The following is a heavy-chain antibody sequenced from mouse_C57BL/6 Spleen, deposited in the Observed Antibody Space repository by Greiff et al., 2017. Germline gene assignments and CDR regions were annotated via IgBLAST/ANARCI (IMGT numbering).Heavy chain of an antibody. J-gene: IGHJ2*01. V-gene: IGHV1-64*01. CDR1: GYTFTSYW. CDR2: IHPNSGST. Sequence: QVQLQQPGAELVKPGASVKLSCKASGYTFTSYWMHWVKQRPGQGLEWIGMIHPNSGSTNYNEKFKSKATLTVDKSSSTAYIQLSSLTSEDSAVYFCARGGTTVVGVDGWGQGTTLTVSS. D-gene: IGHD1-1*01. CDR3: ARGGTTVVGVDG.